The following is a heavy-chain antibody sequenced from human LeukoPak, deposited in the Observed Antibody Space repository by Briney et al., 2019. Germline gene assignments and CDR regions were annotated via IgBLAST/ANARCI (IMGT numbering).Heavy chain of an antibody. CDR1: GGSFSGYY. CDR2: INHSGST. CDR3: AAYDFWSGYSNAFDI. V-gene: IGHV4-34*01. D-gene: IGHD3-3*01. Sequence: SETLSLTCAVYGGSFSGYYWSWIRQPPGKGLGWIGEINHSGSTNYNPSLKSRVTISVDTSKNQFSLKLSSVTAADTAVYYCAAYDFWSGYSNAFDIWGQGTMVTVSS. J-gene: IGHJ3*02.